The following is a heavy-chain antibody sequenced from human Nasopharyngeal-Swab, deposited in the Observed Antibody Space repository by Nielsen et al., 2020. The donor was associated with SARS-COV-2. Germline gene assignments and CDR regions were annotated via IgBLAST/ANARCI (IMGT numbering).Heavy chain of an antibody. Sequence: SETLSLTCTVSGGSISSSSYYWGWIRQPPGKGLEWIGSTYYSGSTYYNPSLKSRVTISVDTSKNQFSLKLSSVTAADPAVYYCARAPPPYSFDIWGQGTMVTVSS. D-gene: IGHD2-21*01. J-gene: IGHJ3*02. CDR1: GGSISSSSYY. V-gene: IGHV4-39*07. CDR3: ARAPPPYSFDI. CDR2: TYYSGST.